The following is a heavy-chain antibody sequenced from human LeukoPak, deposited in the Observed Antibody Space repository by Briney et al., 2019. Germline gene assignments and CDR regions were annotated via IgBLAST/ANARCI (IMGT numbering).Heavy chain of an antibody. Sequence: PGGSLRLSCAAAGFIVSVYGMRWVRQSPGKGLGWVAVIWNDGSNKYYADSVKGRFTISRDNSKNTLFLQMSSLRAEDTAVYYCARASGSYDYWGHGTLVTVSS. CDR1: GFIVSVYG. CDR2: IWNDGSNK. V-gene: IGHV3-33*01. D-gene: IGHD1-26*01. J-gene: IGHJ4*01. CDR3: ARASGSYDY.